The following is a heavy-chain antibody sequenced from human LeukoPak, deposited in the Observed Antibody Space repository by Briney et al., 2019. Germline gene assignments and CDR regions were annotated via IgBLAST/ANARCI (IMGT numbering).Heavy chain of an antibody. D-gene: IGHD4-17*01. V-gene: IGHV4-59*01. Sequence: SETLSPTCTVSGGSISSYYWSWIRQPPGKGLEWIGYIYYSGSTNYNPSLKSRVTISVDTSKNQFSLKLSSVTAADTAVYYCARASDYGDYVQYYFDYWGQGTLVTVSS. CDR3: ARASDYGDYVQYYFDY. J-gene: IGHJ4*02. CDR2: IYYSGST. CDR1: GGSISSYY.